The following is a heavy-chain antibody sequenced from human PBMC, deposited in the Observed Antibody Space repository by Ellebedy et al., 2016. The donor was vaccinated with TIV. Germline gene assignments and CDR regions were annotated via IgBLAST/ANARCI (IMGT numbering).Heavy chain of an antibody. CDR1: GGSFSGYY. V-gene: IGHV4-34*01. J-gene: IGHJ6*02. Sequence: SETLSLTXAVYGGSFSGYYWSWIRQPPGKGLEWIGEINHSGSTNYNPSLKSRVTISVDTSKNQFSLKLSSVTAADTAVYYCAREYSYGYFYYGMDVWGQGTTVTVSS. D-gene: IGHD5-18*01. CDR2: INHSGST. CDR3: AREYSYGYFYYGMDV.